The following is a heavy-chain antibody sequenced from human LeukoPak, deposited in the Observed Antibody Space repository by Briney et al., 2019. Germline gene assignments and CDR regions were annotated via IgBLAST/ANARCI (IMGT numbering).Heavy chain of an antibody. V-gene: IGHV3-30*02. D-gene: IGHD3-10*01. CDR3: AKSGPSGDY. CDR2: IRYDGSNK. Sequence: GGSLRLSCAAPGFTFSSYGMHWVRQAPGKGLEWVAFIRYDGSNKYYADSVKGRFTISRDNSKNTLYLQMNSLRAEDTAVYYCAKSGPSGDYWGQGTLVTVSS. J-gene: IGHJ4*02. CDR1: GFTFSSYG.